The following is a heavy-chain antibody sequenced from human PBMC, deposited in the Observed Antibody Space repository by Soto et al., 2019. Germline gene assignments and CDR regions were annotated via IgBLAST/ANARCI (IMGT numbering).Heavy chain of an antibody. Sequence: SETLSLTCAVSGGSISSSNWWSWVRQPPGKGLAGIGEISHSGSTNYNPSLKSRATISVDKTKNQLSRKQSSVTAADTAVYYCARDSFGYSSGWYWFDHWGQGTLVTVSS. V-gene: IGHV4-4*02. CDR2: ISHSGST. CDR3: ARDSFGYSSGWYWFDH. J-gene: IGHJ5*02. CDR1: GGSISSSNW. D-gene: IGHD6-19*01.